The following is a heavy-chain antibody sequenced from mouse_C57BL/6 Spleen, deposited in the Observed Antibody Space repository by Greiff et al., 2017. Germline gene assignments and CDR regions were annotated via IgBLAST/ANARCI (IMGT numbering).Heavy chain of an antibody. CDR1: GFNIKDDY. CDR2: IDPENGDT. D-gene: IGHD2-5*01. V-gene: IGHV14-4*01. Sequence: VQLQQSGAELVRPGASVKLSCTASGFNIKDDYMHWVKQRPEQGLEWIGWIDPENGDTEYASKFQGKATITADPSSNTAYLQLSSLTSEDTAVYYCTTPRVTNYFDYWGQGTTLTVSS. J-gene: IGHJ2*01. CDR3: TTPRVTNYFDY.